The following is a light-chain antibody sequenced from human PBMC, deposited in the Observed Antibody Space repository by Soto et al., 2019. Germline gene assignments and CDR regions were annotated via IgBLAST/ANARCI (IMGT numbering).Light chain of an antibody. Sequence: EIVLTQSPGTLSLSPGERATLSCRASQSVSSSYLAWYQHKPGQGPRLLIYGASSRATGIPDRFSGSGSGTDFTRTISRLEPEDFALYYCQKYGSSFTFGPGTKVDIK. CDR3: QKYGSSFT. CDR2: GAS. V-gene: IGKV3-20*01. CDR1: QSVSSSY. J-gene: IGKJ3*01.